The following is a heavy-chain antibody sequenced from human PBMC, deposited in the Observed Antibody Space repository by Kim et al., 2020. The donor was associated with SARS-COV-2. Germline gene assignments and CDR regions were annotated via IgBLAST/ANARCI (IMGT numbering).Heavy chain of an antibody. V-gene: IGHV4-59*01. J-gene: IGHJ6*02. Sequence: NPALKSRVTITVDTSKNQFSLKLSSVTAADTAVYYCARVDPQSEIDGMDVWGQGTTVTVSS. CDR3: ARVDPQSEIDGMDV.